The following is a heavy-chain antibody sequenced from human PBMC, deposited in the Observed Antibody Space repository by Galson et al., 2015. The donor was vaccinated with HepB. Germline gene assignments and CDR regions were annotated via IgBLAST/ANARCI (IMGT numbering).Heavy chain of an antibody. CDR3: ARGRPIAVAGTVQLGAFDI. V-gene: IGHV1-3*01. D-gene: IGHD6-19*01. CDR2: INAGNGNT. CDR1: GYTFTSYA. J-gene: IGHJ3*02. Sequence: SVKVSCKASGYTFTSYAMHWVRQAPGQRLEWMGWINAGNGNTKYSQKFQGRVTITRDTSASTAYMELSSLRSEDTAVYYCARGRPIAVAGTVQLGAFDIWGQGTMVTVSS.